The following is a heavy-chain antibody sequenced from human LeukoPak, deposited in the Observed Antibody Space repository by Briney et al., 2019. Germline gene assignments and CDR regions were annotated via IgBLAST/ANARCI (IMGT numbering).Heavy chain of an antibody. CDR3: ARVDWNYAHLDY. V-gene: IGHV4-39*07. J-gene: IGHJ4*02. D-gene: IGHD1-7*01. CDR2: IYYSGST. CDR1: GGSISSSSYY. Sequence: SETLSLTCTVSGGSISSSSYYWGWIRQPPGKGLEGIGSIYYSGSTYYNPSLKSRVTISVDTYKNQFSLKLSSVTAADTAVYYCARVDWNYAHLDYWGQGTLVTVSS.